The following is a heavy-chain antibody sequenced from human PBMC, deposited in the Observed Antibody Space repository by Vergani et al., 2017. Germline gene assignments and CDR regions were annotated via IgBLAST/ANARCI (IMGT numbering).Heavy chain of an antibody. J-gene: IGHJ4*02. CDR3: ARVGILATIRAPWYFDY. D-gene: IGHD5-12*01. CDR1: GGSISSSNW. V-gene: IGHV4-4*03. Sequence: QVQLQESGPGLVKPPGTLSLTCAVSGGSISSSNWWSWVRQPPGKGLAWVGEIYHSGSTNYNPSLKSRVTISVDKSKNQFSLKLRSVTAADTAVYYCARVGILATIRAPWYFDYWGQGTLVTVSS. CDR2: IYHSGST.